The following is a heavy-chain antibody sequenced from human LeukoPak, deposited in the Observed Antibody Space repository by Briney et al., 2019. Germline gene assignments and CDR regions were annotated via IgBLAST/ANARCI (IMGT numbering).Heavy chain of an antibody. V-gene: IGHV3-23*01. Sequence: PGGSLRLSCAASGFTFSSYAMSWVRQAPGKGLEWVSAISGSGGSTYYADSVKGRFTISRDNSKNTLYLQMNSLRAEDTAVYYCARDCLMGYCSGGSCYSDYYGMDVWGQGTTVTVSS. J-gene: IGHJ6*02. D-gene: IGHD2-15*01. CDR2: ISGSGGST. CDR1: GFTFSSYA. CDR3: ARDCLMGYCSGGSCYSDYYGMDV.